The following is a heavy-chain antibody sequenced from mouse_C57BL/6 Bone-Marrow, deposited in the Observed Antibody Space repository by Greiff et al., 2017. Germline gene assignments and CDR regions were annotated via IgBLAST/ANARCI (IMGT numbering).Heavy chain of an antibody. J-gene: IGHJ4*01. V-gene: IGHV5-9-1*02. CDR2: ISSGGDYI. Sequence: EVQVVESGEGLVKPGGSLKLSCAASGFTFSSYAMSWVRQTPEKRLEWVAYISSGGDYIYYADTVKGRFTISRDNARNTLYLQMSSLKSEDTAMYYCTREAYDDGYYAMDYWGQGTSVTVSS. CDR1: GFTFSSYA. D-gene: IGHD2-12*01. CDR3: TREAYDDGYYAMDY.